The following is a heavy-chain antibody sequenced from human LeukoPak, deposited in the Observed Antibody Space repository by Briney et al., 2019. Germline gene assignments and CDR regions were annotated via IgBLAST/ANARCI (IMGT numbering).Heavy chain of an antibody. CDR1: GFTFSSYG. J-gene: IGHJ4*02. CDR2: IRYDGSNK. D-gene: IGHD1-26*01. V-gene: IGHV3-30*02. Sequence: PGGSLGLSCTASGFTFSSYGMHWVRQAPGKGLEWVAFIRYDGSNKYYADSVKGRFTISRDNSKNTLYLQMNSLRAEDTAVYYCAKDLAPGRSASDGSQPGWGQGTLVTVSS. CDR3: AKDLAPGRSASDGSQPG.